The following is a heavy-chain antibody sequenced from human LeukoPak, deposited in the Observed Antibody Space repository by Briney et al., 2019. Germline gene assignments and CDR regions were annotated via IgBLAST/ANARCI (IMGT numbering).Heavy chain of an antibody. CDR3: ARGREVTRDFDY. CDR2: VNYSGST. Sequence: SETLSLTCVVSGGSFSGYYWSWIRQPPGKGLEWIGDVNYSGSTNCNPSLESRVTISVDTSKSQFSLKLSSVTAADTSVYYCARGREVTRDFDYWGQGTLVSVSS. CDR1: GGSFSGYY. J-gene: IGHJ4*02. V-gene: IGHV4-34*01. D-gene: IGHD4-23*01.